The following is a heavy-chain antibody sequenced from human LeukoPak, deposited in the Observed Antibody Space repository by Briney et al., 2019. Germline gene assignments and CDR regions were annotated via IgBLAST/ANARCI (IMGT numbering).Heavy chain of an antibody. CDR2: IYTSGST. Sequence: SETLSLTCTVSGGSISSTSYDWYWIRQPAGKGLEWIGHIYTSGSTNYNPSLKSRVTISVDTSKNQFSLKLTSVTAADTAVYYCTKGRGIWGQGTLVTVSS. D-gene: IGHD3-10*01. J-gene: IGHJ4*02. CDR1: GGSISSTSYD. CDR3: TKGRGI. V-gene: IGHV4-61*09.